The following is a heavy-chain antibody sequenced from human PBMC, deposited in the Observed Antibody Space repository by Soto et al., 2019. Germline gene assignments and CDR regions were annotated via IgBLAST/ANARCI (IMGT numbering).Heavy chain of an antibody. D-gene: IGHD2-2*01. CDR1: GGSVSSVSYY. J-gene: IGHJ5*02. Sequence: QVQLQESGPGLVKPSETLSLTCTVSGGSVSSVSYYWSWIRQPPGKGLEWIGYIYYSGSTNYNPSLKSRVTMSVDTSKNQFSLKLSSVTAADTAVYYCARYCSSVTCNGFDPWGQGTLVTVSS. V-gene: IGHV4-61*01. CDR3: ARYCSSVTCNGFDP. CDR2: IYYSGST.